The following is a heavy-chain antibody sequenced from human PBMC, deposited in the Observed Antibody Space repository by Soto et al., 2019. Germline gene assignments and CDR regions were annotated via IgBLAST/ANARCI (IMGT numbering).Heavy chain of an antibody. D-gene: IGHD3-16*02. CDR3: ARDMVTFGGVIVSGY. V-gene: IGHV1-18*01. CDR1: GYTFINYG. Sequence: ASVKVSCKASGYTFINYGINWVRQAPGQGLEWMGWISAYNGNTKDAQKFQDRVTMTTDTSTSTAYMELTGLRSDDTAVYYCARDMVTFGGVIVSGYWGRGTQVTVSS. CDR2: ISAYNGNT. J-gene: IGHJ4*02.